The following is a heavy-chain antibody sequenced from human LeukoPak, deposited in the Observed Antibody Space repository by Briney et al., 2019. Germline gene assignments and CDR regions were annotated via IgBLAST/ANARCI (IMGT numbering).Heavy chain of an antibody. CDR1: GYIFTSYG. CDR3: ARVKGGDSRDY. D-gene: IGHD2-21*02. J-gene: IGHJ4*02. V-gene: IGHV1-18*01. CDR2: INTYNANT. Sequence: ASVKVSCKXSGYIFTSYGISWVRQAPGQGLEWLGWINTYNANTNYAQKLQGRVTMTTDTSTNTAYMELRSLRSGDTAVYYCARVKGGDSRDYWGQGTLVTVSS.